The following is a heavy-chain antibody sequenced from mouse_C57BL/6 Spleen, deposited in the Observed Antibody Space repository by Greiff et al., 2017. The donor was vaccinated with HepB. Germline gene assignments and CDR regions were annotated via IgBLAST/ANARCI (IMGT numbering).Heavy chain of an antibody. CDR2: IYPRSGNT. CDR1: GYTFTSYG. CDR3: ARSSDYGDYAMDY. D-gene: IGHD1-1*01. Sequence: QLQQSGAELARPGASVKLSCKASGYTFTSYGISWVKQRTGQGLEWIGEIYPRSGNTYYNEKFKGKATLTADKSSSTAYMELRSLTSEDSAVYFCARSSDYGDYAMDYWGQGTSVTVSS. J-gene: IGHJ4*01. V-gene: IGHV1-81*01.